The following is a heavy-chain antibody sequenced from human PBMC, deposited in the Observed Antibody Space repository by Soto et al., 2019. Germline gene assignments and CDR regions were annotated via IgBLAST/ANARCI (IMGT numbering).Heavy chain of an antibody. CDR3: TRVGGYYGDYPNFDY. CDR2: IYYSGST. CDR1: GGSIRSYY. J-gene: IGHJ4*02. D-gene: IGHD4-17*01. Sequence: PSETLSLTCTVYGGSIRSYYWSWLRQPPGKGLEWIGNIYYSGSTNYNPSRKSRVTMSVDTSKNQVSLKLSSVTAADTAVYYCTRVGGYYGDYPNFDYWGQGALVTVSS. V-gene: IGHV4-59*01.